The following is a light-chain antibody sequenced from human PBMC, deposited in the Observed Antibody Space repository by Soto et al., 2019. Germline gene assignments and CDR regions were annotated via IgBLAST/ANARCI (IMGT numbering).Light chain of an antibody. V-gene: IGLV2-14*01. Sequence: QSALTQPASVSGSPGQSITISCTGTSSDVGGYDYVSWYQQHPGKAPKLMIYEVSNRPSGISNRFSGSKSGNTASLTISGLQAEDGADYYCSSYIINSTLVIFGGGTKLTVL. CDR3: SSYIINSTLVI. J-gene: IGLJ2*01. CDR2: EVS. CDR1: SSDVGGYDY.